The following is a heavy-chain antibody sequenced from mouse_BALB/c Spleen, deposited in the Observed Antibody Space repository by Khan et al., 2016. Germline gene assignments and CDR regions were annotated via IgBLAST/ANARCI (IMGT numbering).Heavy chain of an antibody. CDR2: ISYSGST. D-gene: IGHD1-1*02. J-gene: IGHJ2*01. Sequence: EVQLQESGPSLVKPSQTLSLTCSVTGDSITSGYWNWIRKFPGNKLEYMGYISYSGSTYYKPSLKSRISITRDTSKSTYYLQLNSVTTEDTATDCCAGYYGHFFDYWGQCTTLTVSS. V-gene: IGHV3-8*02. CDR1: GDSITSGY. CDR3: AGYYGHFFDY.